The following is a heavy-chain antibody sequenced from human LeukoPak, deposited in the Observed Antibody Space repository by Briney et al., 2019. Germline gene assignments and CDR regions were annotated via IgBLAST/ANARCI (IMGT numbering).Heavy chain of an antibody. CDR2: ISSNGGST. Sequence: PGGSLRLSCSASGFTFSSYAMHWVRQAPGKGLEYVSAISSNGGSTYYADSVKGRFTISRDNSKNTLYLQMSSLRAEDTAVYYCVKSVPGASGYDKSHWGQGTLVTVSS. CDR3: VKSVPGASGYDKSH. V-gene: IGHV3-64D*06. D-gene: IGHD5-12*01. CDR1: GFTFSSYA. J-gene: IGHJ4*02.